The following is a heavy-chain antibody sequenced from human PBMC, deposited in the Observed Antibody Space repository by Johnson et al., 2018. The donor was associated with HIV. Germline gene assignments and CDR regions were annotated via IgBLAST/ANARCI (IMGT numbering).Heavy chain of an antibody. J-gene: IGHJ3*02. CDR2: IYSGGTT. CDR3: ARDLGYCSSTSCYLSAFDI. V-gene: IGHV3-66*02. CDR1: GFTFSDYY. D-gene: IGHD2-2*01. Sequence: VQLVESGGGLVKPGGSLRLSCAASGFTFSDYYMSWIRQAPGKGLEWVSIIYSGGTTNYADSVSGRFTISRDNSENTVYLQMNSLRGDDTAVYYCARDLGYCSSTSCYLSAFDIWGQGTMVTVSS.